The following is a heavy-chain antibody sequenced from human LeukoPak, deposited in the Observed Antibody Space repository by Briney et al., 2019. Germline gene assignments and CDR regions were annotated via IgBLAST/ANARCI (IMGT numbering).Heavy chain of an antibody. CDR3: ARDSRYCDFWSGYVDY. D-gene: IGHD3-3*01. Sequence: PSETLSLTCTVSGGSISFYYWTWIRQSAGKGLEWIGRIYTGGNTNYNPSLKSRATLSIDTSKNQFSLMLTSVTAADTAVYYCARDSRYCDFWSGYVDYWGQGILVTVSS. J-gene: IGHJ4*02. CDR2: IYTGGNT. CDR1: GGSISFYY. V-gene: IGHV4-4*07.